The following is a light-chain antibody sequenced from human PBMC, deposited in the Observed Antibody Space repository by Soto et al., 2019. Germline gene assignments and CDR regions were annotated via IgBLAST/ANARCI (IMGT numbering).Light chain of an antibody. CDR1: QSVTSNY. CDR3: QHYDGWPWA. CDR2: AAS. V-gene: IGKV3-20*01. Sequence: EIVLTQSPGTLSLSPGERATLSCRASQSVTSNYLAWYQQKPGQAPRILIFAASSRATGIPDKFSGSGSGTDFTLTISSLQSEDFALYYCQHYDGWPWAFGQGTKVEVK. J-gene: IGKJ1*01.